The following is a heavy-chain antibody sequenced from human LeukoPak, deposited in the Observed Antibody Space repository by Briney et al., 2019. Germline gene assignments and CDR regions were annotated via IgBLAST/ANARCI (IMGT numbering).Heavy chain of an antibody. J-gene: IGHJ4*02. CDR1: GYTFTSYG. Sequence: GASVKVSCKASGYTFTSYGISWVRQAPGQGLEWMGWISAYNGNTNYAQKLQGRVTMTTDTSTSTAYMELRSLRSDDTAVYYCARAPRSIAARPNFGYWGQGTLVTVSS. CDR3: ARAPRSIAARPNFGY. V-gene: IGHV1-18*01. D-gene: IGHD6-6*01. CDR2: ISAYNGNT.